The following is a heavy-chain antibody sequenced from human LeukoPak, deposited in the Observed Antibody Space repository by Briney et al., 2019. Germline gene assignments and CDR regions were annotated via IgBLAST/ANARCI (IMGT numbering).Heavy chain of an antibody. Sequence: ASVKVSCKASGYTFTSYIISWVRQAPGQGLEWMGWINAYNGNTDYAQRVQGRVTMTTDTSTSTAYMELRSLRSDDTAVYYCAREGNDYGEGDWFDPWGQGTLVTVSS. D-gene: IGHD4-17*01. V-gene: IGHV1-18*01. CDR2: INAYNGNT. J-gene: IGHJ5*02. CDR3: AREGNDYGEGDWFDP. CDR1: GYTFTSYI.